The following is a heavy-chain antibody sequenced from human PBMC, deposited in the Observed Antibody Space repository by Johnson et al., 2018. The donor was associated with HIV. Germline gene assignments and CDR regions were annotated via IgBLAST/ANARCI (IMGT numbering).Heavy chain of an antibody. V-gene: IGHV3-30*03. D-gene: IGHD6-13*01. J-gene: IGHJ3*02. CDR2: ISYDGSHK. CDR3: ARAGRQQLVLDAFDI. CDR1: GFTFRSYG. Sequence: QEKLVESGGGVVQPGRSLRLSCAASGFTFRSYGMHWVRQAPGKGLEWVAVISYDGSHKYYGDSVKGRFTISRDSSKNTVYLQMNSLRAEDTAVYYCARAGRQQLVLDAFDIWGQGTMVTVSS.